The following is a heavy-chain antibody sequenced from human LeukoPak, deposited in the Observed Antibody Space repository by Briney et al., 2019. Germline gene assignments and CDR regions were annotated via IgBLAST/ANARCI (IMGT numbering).Heavy chain of an antibody. CDR3: AAVPYYDILTGYIPFDI. CDR1: GFTFTSSA. J-gene: IGHJ3*02. V-gene: IGHV1-58*02. D-gene: IGHD3-9*01. CDR2: IVVGSGNT. Sequence: SVEVFCKASGFTFTSSARQRVRQTRGQRNEWIGWIVVGSGNTNYAQKFQERVTITKDMSTSTAYMVLSSLGFEDTAVYYCAAVPYYDILTGYIPFDIWGQGTMVTVSS.